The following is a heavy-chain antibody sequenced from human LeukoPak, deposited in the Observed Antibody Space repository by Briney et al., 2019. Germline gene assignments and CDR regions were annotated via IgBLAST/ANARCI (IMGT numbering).Heavy chain of an antibody. J-gene: IGHJ6*02. CDR3: ARRGGYYGSGSYSSYYYYGMDV. D-gene: IGHD3-10*01. CDR2: IYYSGST. Sequence: SETLSLTCTVSGGSISSYYWSWIRQPPGKGPEWIGYIYYSGSTNYNPSLKSRVTISVDTSKNQFSLKLSSVTAADTAVYYCARRGGYYGSGSYSSYYYYGMDVWGQGTTVTVSS. CDR1: GGSISSYY. V-gene: IGHV4-59*08.